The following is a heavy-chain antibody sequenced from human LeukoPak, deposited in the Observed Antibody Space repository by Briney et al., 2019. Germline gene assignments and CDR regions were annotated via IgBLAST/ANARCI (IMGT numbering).Heavy chain of an antibody. CDR3: ATSRGSGSYYFDY. D-gene: IGHD1-26*01. J-gene: IGHJ4*02. CDR1: GFTFSSYA. CDR2: ISGSGGST. Sequence: GGSLRLSCAASGFTFSSYAMSWVRQAPGKGLEWASAISGSGGSTYYADSVKGRFTISRDNSKNTLYLQMNSLRAEDTAVYYCATSRGSGSYYFDYWGQGTLVTVSS. V-gene: IGHV3-23*01.